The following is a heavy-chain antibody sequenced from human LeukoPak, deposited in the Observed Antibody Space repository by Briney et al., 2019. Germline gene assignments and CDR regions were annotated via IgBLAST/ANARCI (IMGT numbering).Heavy chain of an antibody. CDR3: ARQSTEGVDY. CDR2: IYPGDSDT. CDR1: GFSFTTYW. Sequence: GESLKISCKGSGFSFTTYWIGWVRQMPGKGLEWMGIIYPGDSDTRYSPSFQGQVTISADKSLSTAYLQWSSLKASDTAIYYCARQSTEGVDYWGQGTLVTVSS. D-gene: IGHD1-26*01. J-gene: IGHJ4*02. V-gene: IGHV5-51*01.